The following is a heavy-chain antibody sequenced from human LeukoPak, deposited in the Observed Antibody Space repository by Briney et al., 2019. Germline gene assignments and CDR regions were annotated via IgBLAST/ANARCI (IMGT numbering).Heavy chain of an antibody. CDR2: IYSGGST. CDR3: AKVVFIMSYYMDV. CDR1: GFTFSSYG. D-gene: IGHD3-3*01. Sequence: GGSLRLSCAASGFTFSSYGVHWVRQAPGKGLEWVSVIYSGGSTYYADSVKGRFTISRDNSKNTLYLQMNSLRAEDTAVYYCAKVVFIMSYYMDVWGKGTTVTVSS. V-gene: IGHV3-NL1*01. J-gene: IGHJ6*03.